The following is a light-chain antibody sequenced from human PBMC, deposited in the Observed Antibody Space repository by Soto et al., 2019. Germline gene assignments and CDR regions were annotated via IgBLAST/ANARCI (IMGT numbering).Light chain of an antibody. J-gene: IGLJ2*01. Sequence: QPVLTQPPSASGTPGQRVTISCSGSRSNIGGSNTVHWYQRLPGTAPKLLIYSNNQRPSGVPDRFSGSESGTSASLAISGLQSEDEADYYCASWDDSLNGVLFGGGTKLTVL. CDR2: SNN. V-gene: IGLV1-44*01. CDR1: RSNIGGSNT. CDR3: ASWDDSLNGVL.